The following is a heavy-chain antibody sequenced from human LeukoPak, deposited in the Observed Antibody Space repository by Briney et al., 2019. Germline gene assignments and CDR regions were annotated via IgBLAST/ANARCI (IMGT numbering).Heavy chain of an antibody. D-gene: IGHD3-10*01. CDR2: IYPGDSDT. J-gene: IGHJ5*02. Sequence: GASLKISCKGSGSSFTSYWIGWVRPMPGKGLEWMGIIYPGDSDTRYSPSFQGQVTISADKSISTAYLQWSSLKASDTAMYYCARIKMVRGAVNWFDPWGQGTLVTVSS. CDR1: GSSFTSYW. V-gene: IGHV5-51*01. CDR3: ARIKMVRGAVNWFDP.